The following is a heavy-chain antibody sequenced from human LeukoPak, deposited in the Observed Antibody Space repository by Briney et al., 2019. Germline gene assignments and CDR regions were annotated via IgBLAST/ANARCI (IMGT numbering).Heavy chain of an antibody. Sequence: GGSLRLSCAASGFTFSSYAMSWVRQAPGKGLEWVSAISNGGDTTYYADSVKGRFTISRDNSKNTVYLQMNSLRAEDTAVFYCAKDRDDYVWGSYLGAFDIWGQGTMVTVSS. CDR2: ISNGGDTT. V-gene: IGHV3-23*01. CDR3: AKDRDDYVWGSYLGAFDI. J-gene: IGHJ3*02. CDR1: GFTFSSYA. D-gene: IGHD3-16*01.